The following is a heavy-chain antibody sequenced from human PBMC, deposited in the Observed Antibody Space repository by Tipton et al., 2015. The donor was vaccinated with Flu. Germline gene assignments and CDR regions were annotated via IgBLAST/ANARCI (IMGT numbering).Heavy chain of an antibody. Sequence: GLVKPSETLSLTCAVSGYSITAGYYWCWIRQPPGKGLEWIGRIYTSGRTDYNPSLKSRVTISIDTSKKQFSVEVRSATAADTAVYYCARERIPSSYYYDNAGYTNYFDSWGQGTLVTVSS. CDR3: ARERIPSSYYYDNAGYTNYFDS. D-gene: IGHD3-22*01. J-gene: IGHJ4*02. V-gene: IGHV4-38-2*02. CDR1: GYSITAGYY. CDR2: IYTSGRT.